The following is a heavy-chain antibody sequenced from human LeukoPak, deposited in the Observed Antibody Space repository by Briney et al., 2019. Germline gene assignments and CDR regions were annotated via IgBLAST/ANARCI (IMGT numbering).Heavy chain of an antibody. CDR2: ISSSSSYI. V-gene: IGHV3-21*01. J-gene: IGHJ4*02. CDR3: ARDRGDSPYFDY. D-gene: IGHD3-10*01. CDR1: GFTFSSYS. Sequence: GGSLRLSCAASGFTFSSYSMNWVRQAPGKGLEWVSSISSSSSYIYYADSVKGRFTISRDNAKNSLYLQMNSLRAEDTAVYYCARDRGDSPYFDYWGQGTLVTVPS.